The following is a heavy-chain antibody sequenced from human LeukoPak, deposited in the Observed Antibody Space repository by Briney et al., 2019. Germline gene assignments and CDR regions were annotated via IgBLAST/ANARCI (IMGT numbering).Heavy chain of an antibody. V-gene: IGHV4-34*01. CDR3: ASHVATGSYFDY. Sequence: PSETLSLTCAVYGGSFSGYYWSWIRQPPGKGLEWIGEINHSGSTNYNPSLKSRVTISVDTSKNQFSLKLSSVTAADTAVYYCASHVATGSYFDYWGQGTLVTVSS. CDR2: INHSGST. CDR1: GGSFSGYY. J-gene: IGHJ4*02. D-gene: IGHD1-26*01.